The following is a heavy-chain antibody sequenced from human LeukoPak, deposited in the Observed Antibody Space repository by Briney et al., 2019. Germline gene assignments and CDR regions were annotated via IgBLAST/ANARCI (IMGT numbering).Heavy chain of an antibody. CDR3: SRAYSTGWLGINDY. CDR2: IRNQGNGRKA. J-gene: IGHJ4*02. Sequence: GGSLRLSCTASGFTFSDYAVTWVRQAPGKGLEWGGVIRNQGNGRKADYAASVKGRFTITRDDSKTNAYLQMNSLKTEDTAVYYCSRAYSTGWLGINDYWGQGALVTVSS. V-gene: IGHV3-49*04. CDR1: GFTFSDYA. D-gene: IGHD6-19*01.